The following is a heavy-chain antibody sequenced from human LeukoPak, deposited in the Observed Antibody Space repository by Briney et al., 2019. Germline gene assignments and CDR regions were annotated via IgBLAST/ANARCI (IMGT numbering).Heavy chain of an antibody. V-gene: IGHV1-2*02. CDR1: GYTXSGYY. CDR2: INPNGGGT. J-gene: IGHJ4*02. D-gene: IGHD3-22*01. Sequence: ASLKVSCKASGYTXSGYYMHWVRQAPGQGLEWMGWINPNGGGTYYAQKFQGRVTMTRDTFISTAYMELNRLRSDDTAVYYCARRGSSGYYDYWGQGTLVTVSS. CDR3: ARRGSSGYYDY.